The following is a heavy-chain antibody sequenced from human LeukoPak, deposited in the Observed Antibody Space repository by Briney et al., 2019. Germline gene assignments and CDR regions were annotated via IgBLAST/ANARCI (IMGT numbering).Heavy chain of an antibody. D-gene: IGHD3-9*01. CDR2: IKQDGSEK. CDR1: GFTFSNYW. V-gene: IGHV3-7*01. J-gene: IGHJ4*02. CDR3: ARDYDILTGYHASFDY. Sequence: GGSLRLSCAASGFTFSNYWMSWVRQAPGKGLEWVANIKQDGSEKYYVDSVKGRFTISRDNAKNSLYLQMNSLRAEDTAVYYCARDYDILTGYHASFDYWSQGTLVTVSS.